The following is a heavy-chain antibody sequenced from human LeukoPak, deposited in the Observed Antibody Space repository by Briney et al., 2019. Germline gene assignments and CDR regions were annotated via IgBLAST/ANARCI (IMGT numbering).Heavy chain of an antibody. CDR3: ARDLKCGGDCYSPFDY. CDR1: GFTFSRYS. V-gene: IGHV3-21*01. Sequence: GGSLRLSCAAPGFTFSRYSMIWVRQAPGKGLEWVSSISSSSSYIYYADSVKGRFTISRDNPKNSLYLQMKSLRAEDRPVYYCARDLKCGGDCYSPFDYWGQGTLVTVSS. CDR2: ISSSSSYI. D-gene: IGHD2-21*01. J-gene: IGHJ4*02.